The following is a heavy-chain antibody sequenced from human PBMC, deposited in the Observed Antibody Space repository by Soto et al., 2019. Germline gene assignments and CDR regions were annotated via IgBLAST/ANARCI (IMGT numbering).Heavy chain of an antibody. D-gene: IGHD3-10*01. Sequence: QVQLVESGGGVVQPGRSLRLSCAASGFTFSSYGMHWVRQAPGKGLEWVAVISYDGSNKYYADSVKGRFTISRDNSKNTLYLQMNSLRAEDTAVYHCAREVITTNWGQGTMVTVSS. CDR1: GFTFSSYG. J-gene: IGHJ3*01. CDR2: ISYDGSNK. CDR3: AREVITTN. V-gene: IGHV3-30*19.